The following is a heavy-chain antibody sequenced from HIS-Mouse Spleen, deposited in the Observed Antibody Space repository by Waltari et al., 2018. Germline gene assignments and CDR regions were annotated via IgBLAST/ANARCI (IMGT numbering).Heavy chain of an antibody. J-gene: IGHJ4*02. Sequence: EVQLVESGGGLVQPGGALSLSCAASGFTFSSYWMHWVRQAPGKGLVCVERSNSDGSSTSYADSVKGRFTISRDNAKNTLYLQMNSLRAEDTAVYYCARDAAVTYFDYWGQGTLVTVSS. CDR3: ARDAAVTYFDY. CDR1: GFTFSSYW. V-gene: IGHV3-74*01. CDR2: SNSDGSST. D-gene: IGHD4-17*01.